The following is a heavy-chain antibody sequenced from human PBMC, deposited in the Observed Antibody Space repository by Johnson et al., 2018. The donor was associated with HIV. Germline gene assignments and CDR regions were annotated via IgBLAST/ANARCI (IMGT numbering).Heavy chain of an antibody. Sequence: QVQLVESGGGVVQPGRSLRLSCAASGFTFSSYAMHWVRQAPGKGLEWVAFIRYDGSHKYYADSLRGRFTISRDNAKNSLYLQMNSLRAEDTALYYCAKDTEAAAGTDDAFDIWGQGTMVTVSS. D-gene: IGHD6-13*01. CDR2: IRYDGSHK. V-gene: IGHV3-30*02. CDR1: GFTFSSYA. CDR3: AKDTEAAAGTDDAFDI. J-gene: IGHJ3*02.